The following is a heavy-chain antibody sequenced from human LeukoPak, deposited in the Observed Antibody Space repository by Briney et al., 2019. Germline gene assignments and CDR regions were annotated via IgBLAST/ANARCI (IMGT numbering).Heavy chain of an antibody. Sequence: SETLSLTCTVSGGSISSYYWSWIRQPPGKGLEWIGYIYYSGSTNYNPSLKSRVTISVDTSKNQFPLKLSSVTAADTAVYYCARAPIVVVPAAKPSYYYYGMDVWGKGTTVTVSS. J-gene: IGHJ6*04. CDR1: GGSISSYY. CDR2: IYYSGST. D-gene: IGHD2-2*01. V-gene: IGHV4-59*01. CDR3: ARAPIVVVPAAKPSYYYYGMDV.